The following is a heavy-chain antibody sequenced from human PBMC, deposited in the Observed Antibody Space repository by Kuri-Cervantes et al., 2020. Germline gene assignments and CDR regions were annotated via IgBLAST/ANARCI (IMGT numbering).Heavy chain of an antibody. V-gene: IGHV3-30*07. CDR1: GFTFSSYA. CDR3: AKDSHAARDS. CDR2: IWYDGSSK. J-gene: IGHJ4*02. D-gene: IGHD6-6*01. Sequence: GESLKISCAASGFTFSSYAMHWVRQAPGKGLEWVAVIWYDGSSKYYADSVKGRFTISRDNSKNTLYLQMNSLRAEDTALYYCAKDSHAARDSWGQGTLVTVSS.